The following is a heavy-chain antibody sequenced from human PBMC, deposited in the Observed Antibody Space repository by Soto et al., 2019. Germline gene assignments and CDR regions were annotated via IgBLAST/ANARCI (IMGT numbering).Heavy chain of an antibody. V-gene: IGHV3-48*01. CDR3: ARTSTFAY. CDR2: ISSSSSTI. CDR1: GFTFSSYS. J-gene: IGHJ4*02. Sequence: PGGSLRLSCAASGFTFSSYSMNWVRQAPGKGLECVSYISSSSSTIYYADSVKGRFTISRDNAKNSMYLQMNSLRAEDTAVYYCARTSTFAYWGQGTLVTVSS. D-gene: IGHD4-4*01.